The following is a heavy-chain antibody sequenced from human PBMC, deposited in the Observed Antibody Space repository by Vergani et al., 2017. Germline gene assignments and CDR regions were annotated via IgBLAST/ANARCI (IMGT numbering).Heavy chain of an antibody. CDR2: IYTSGST. V-gene: IGHV4-61*02. D-gene: IGHD3-22*01. J-gene: IGHJ4*02. Sequence: QVQLQESGPGLVKPSQTLSLTCTVSGGSISSGSYYWSWIRQPAGKGLEWIGRIYTSGSTNYNPSLKSRATMSVDTSKNQFSLKLSSVTAADTAVYYCARGPRYYDSSGYPLFFEYWGQGTLVTVSS. CDR1: GGSISSGSYY. CDR3: ARGPRYYDSSGYPLFFEY.